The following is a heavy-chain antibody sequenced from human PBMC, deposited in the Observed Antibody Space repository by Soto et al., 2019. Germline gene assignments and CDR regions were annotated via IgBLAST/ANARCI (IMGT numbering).Heavy chain of an antibody. D-gene: IGHD3-3*01. J-gene: IGHJ4*02. V-gene: IGHV3-48*02. CDR1: GFTFSSYS. Sequence: PGGSLRLSCAASGFTFSSYSMNWVRQAPGKGLERISYISTTSSSIYYADYVKGRFTISRDNAKNSLFLQMNSLRDEDTAVYYCARKGVAFDYWGQGALVTVSS. CDR2: ISTTSSSI. CDR3: ARKGVAFDY.